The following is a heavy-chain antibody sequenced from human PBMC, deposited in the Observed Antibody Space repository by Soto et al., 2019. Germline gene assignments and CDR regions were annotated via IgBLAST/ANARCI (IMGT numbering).Heavy chain of an antibody. CDR2: ISYDGSNK. Sequence: AGGSLRLSCAASGFTFSSYGMHWVRQAPGKGLEWVAVISYDGSNKYYADSVKGRFTISRDNSKNTLYLQMNSLRAEDTAVYYCAKDLLNYGPGWFDPWGQGTLVTVSS. CDR1: GFTFSSYG. D-gene: IGHD1-7*01. CDR3: AKDLLNYGPGWFDP. J-gene: IGHJ5*02. V-gene: IGHV3-30*18.